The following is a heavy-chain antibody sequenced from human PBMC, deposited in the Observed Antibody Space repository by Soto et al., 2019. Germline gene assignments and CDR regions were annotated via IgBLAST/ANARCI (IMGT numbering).Heavy chain of an antibody. D-gene: IGHD2-2*01. CDR3: AREQVVPAAAAAFDI. V-gene: IGHV3-11*01. Sequence: LRLSCAASGFTFSDYYMSWIRQAPGKGLEWVSYISSSGSTIYYADSVKGRFTISRDNAKNSLYLQMNSLRAEDTAVYYCAREQVVPAAAAAFDIWGQGTMVTVS. CDR2: ISSSGSTI. CDR1: GFTFSDYY. J-gene: IGHJ3*02.